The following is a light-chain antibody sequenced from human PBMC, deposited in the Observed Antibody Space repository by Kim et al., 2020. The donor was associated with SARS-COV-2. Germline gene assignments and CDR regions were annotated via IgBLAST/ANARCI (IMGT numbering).Light chain of an antibody. CDR1: SSNIGAGYD. Sequence: QRVTSSCTGSSSNIGAGYDVHWYQQLPGTAPKLLIYGNSNRPSGVPDRFSASKSGTSASLAITGLQAEDEAEYHCQSYDISLSGWVFGGGTQLTVL. V-gene: IGLV1-40*01. J-gene: IGLJ3*02. CDR2: GNS. CDR3: QSYDISLSGWV.